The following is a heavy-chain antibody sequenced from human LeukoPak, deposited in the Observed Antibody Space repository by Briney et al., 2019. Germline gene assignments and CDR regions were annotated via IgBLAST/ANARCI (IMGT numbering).Heavy chain of an antibody. CDR3: ARGRRVGATYYYYYYMDV. CDR1: GGSFSGYY. Sequence: PSETLSLTCAVYGGSFSGYYWSWIRQPPGKGLEWIGEINLSGGTKYNPSLKSRVTISVDTSKNQFSLKLSSVTAADTAVYYCARGRRVGATYYYYYYMDVWGKGTTVTISS. J-gene: IGHJ6*03. D-gene: IGHD1-26*01. V-gene: IGHV4-34*01. CDR2: INLSGGT.